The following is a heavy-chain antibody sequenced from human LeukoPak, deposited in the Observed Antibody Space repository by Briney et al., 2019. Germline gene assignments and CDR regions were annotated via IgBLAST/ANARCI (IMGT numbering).Heavy chain of an antibody. CDR2: IYYNGST. CDR3: ARGRDTGAASGI. J-gene: IGHJ3*02. V-gene: IGHV4-59*01. CDR1: GGSISSYY. Sequence: SETLSLTCTISGGSISSYYWSWIRQPPGKGLEWIGYIYYNGSTNYNPSLKSRVTISVDTSKNQFSLKLSSVTAADTAVYYCARGRDTGAASGIWGQGTMVAVSS. D-gene: IGHD1-14*01.